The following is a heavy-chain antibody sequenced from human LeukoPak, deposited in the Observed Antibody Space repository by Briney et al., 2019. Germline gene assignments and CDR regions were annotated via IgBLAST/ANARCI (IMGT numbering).Heavy chain of an antibody. V-gene: IGHV1-2*06. Sequence: ASVKVSCKASGYTFTNYYIHWVRQAPGQGLEWMGRINPNTGGTNYVQKFQGRVTMTRDTSISTAYMKLSRLRSDDTAIYFCATNIQENAFDIWGQGTMVTVSS. CDR2: INPNTGGT. J-gene: IGHJ3*02. D-gene: IGHD2-8*01. CDR1: GYTFTNYY. CDR3: ATNIQENAFDI.